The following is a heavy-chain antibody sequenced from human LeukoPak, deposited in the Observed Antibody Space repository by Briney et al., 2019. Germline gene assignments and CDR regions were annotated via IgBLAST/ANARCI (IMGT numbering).Heavy chain of an antibody. CDR3: AREGRGDYYFDY. D-gene: IGHD2-21*02. CDR2: INPSGDAT. CDR1: GYTFTSYF. V-gene: IGHV1-46*01. Sequence: ASVKVSCKASGYTFTSYFMHWVRQAPGQGLEWMGVINPSGDATSYAQKFQGRVTMTRDTSTTTVYMELSSLRSEDTAVYYCAREGRGDYYFDYWGQGTLVTVSS. J-gene: IGHJ4*02.